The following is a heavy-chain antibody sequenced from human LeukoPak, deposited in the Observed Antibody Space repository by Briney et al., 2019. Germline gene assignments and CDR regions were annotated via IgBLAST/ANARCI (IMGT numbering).Heavy chain of an antibody. CDR2: IYYSGST. V-gene: IGHV4-31*03. Sequence: SETLSLTCTVSGGSISSGGYCWSWIRQHPGKGLEWIGYIYYSGSTYYNPSLKSRVTISVDTSKNQFSLKLSSVTAADTAVYYCARDRSAFDIWGQGTMVTVSS. CDR1: GGSISSGGYC. CDR3: ARDRSAFDI. J-gene: IGHJ3*02.